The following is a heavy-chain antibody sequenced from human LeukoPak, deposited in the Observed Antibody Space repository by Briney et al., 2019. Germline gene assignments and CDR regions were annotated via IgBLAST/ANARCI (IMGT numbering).Heavy chain of an antibody. CDR1: GFTFSSYA. J-gene: IGHJ1*01. CDR3: AKDEKQWPVPESDFQH. Sequence: GGSLRLSCAASGFTFSSYAMSWVRQAPGNGLEWVSAISGSGGSTYYADSVKGRFTISRDNSKNTLYLQMNSLRAEDTAVYYCAKDEKQWPVPESDFQHWGQGTLVTVSS. D-gene: IGHD6-19*01. CDR2: ISGSGGST. V-gene: IGHV3-23*01.